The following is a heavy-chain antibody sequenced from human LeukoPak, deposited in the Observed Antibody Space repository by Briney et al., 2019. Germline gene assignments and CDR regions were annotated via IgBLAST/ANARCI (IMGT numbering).Heavy chain of an antibody. CDR1: GYHFTNNW. Sequence: GGSLQISCQGSGYHFTNNWIGWVRQVPGKGLEWMGILYPGDYASRYSPTYQDQVPISADKSSSTAYLQWISLKASDTAIYYCARAYRTHNSDYYNFDYWGQGTLVTASS. V-gene: IGHV5-51*01. CDR3: ARAYRTHNSDYYNFDY. D-gene: IGHD2-21*02. J-gene: IGHJ4*02. CDR2: LYPGDYAS.